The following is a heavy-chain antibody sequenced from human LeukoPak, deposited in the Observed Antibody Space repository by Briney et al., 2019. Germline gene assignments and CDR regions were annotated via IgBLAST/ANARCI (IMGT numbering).Heavy chain of an antibody. CDR1: GFTFSTFA. V-gene: IGHV4-34*01. J-gene: IGHJ3*02. D-gene: IGHD3-16*01. CDR3: ARLMGYDYVWGSYRSAFDI. CDR2: INHSGST. Sequence: GSLRLSCAASGFTFSTFAMLWIRQPPGKGLEWIGEINHSGSTNYNPSLKSRVTISVDTSKNQFSLKLSSVTAADTAVYYCARLMGYDYVWGSYRSAFDIWGQGTMVTVSS.